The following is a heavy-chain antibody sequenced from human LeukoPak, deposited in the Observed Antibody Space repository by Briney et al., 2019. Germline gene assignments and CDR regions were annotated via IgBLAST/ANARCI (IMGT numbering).Heavy chain of an antibody. CDR1: GFTFSIYS. J-gene: IGHJ4*02. CDR3: ARGVWSCGNSPADY. D-gene: IGHD4-23*01. V-gene: IGHV3-21*01. Sequence: GGPLRLSCAASGFTFSIYSMNWVRQAPGRGLEGVSSISSRSTYIYYANSVKGRFTISRDNAKNSLYLQMNSLRAEDTAVYYCARGVWSCGNSPADYWGQGTLVTVSS. CDR2: ISSRSTYI.